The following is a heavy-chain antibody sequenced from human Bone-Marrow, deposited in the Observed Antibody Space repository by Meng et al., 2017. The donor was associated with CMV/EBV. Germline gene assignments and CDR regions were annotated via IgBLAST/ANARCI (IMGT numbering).Heavy chain of an antibody. CDR1: GGSISSYY. V-gene: IGHV4-59*01. J-gene: IGHJ2*01. CDR3: ARGMGATGFDFAL. Sequence: SETLSLTCTVSGGSISSYYWSWIRQPPGKGLEWIGYIYYSGSTNYNPSLKSRVTISVDTSKNQFSLKLSSVTAADTAVYYCARGMGATGFDFALWGRGTLVTVSS. D-gene: IGHD1-26*01. CDR2: IYYSGST.